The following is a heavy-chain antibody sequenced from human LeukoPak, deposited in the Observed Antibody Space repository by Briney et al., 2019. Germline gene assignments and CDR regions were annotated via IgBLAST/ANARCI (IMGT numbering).Heavy chain of an antibody. CDR1: GFTFSSYA. V-gene: IGHV3-23*01. Sequence: GGSLRLSCAASGFTFSSYAMSWVRQAPGKGLEWVSAISGSGGSTYYADSVKGRFTISRDNSKNTLYLQMNSLRAGDTAVYYCAKIRSVYCSGGSCFEFDYWGQGTLVTVSS. J-gene: IGHJ4*02. CDR3: AKIRSVYCSGGSCFEFDY. CDR2: ISGSGGST. D-gene: IGHD2-15*01.